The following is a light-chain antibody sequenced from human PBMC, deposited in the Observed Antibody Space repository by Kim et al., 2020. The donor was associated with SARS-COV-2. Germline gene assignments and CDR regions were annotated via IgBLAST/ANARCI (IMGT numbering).Light chain of an antibody. CDR2: YDS. J-gene: IGLJ3*02. V-gene: IGLV3-21*04. Sequence: APGKEARITCGGNNIESKSVHGYQRKPGQAPVLVIYYDSDRPSGIPERFSGSNSGNTATLTISRVEAGDEADYYCQVWDSSSDHWVFGGGTQLTVL. CDR1: NIESKS. CDR3: QVWDSSSDHWV.